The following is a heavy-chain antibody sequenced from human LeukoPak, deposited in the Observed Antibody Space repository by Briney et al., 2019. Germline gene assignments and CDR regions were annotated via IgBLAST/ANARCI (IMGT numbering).Heavy chain of an antibody. J-gene: IGHJ4*02. D-gene: IGHD2-15*01. V-gene: IGHV3-20*01. CDR1: GFTFDDYG. CDR2: INWNGGNT. Sequence: GGSLRLSCEASGFTFDDYGMSWVRQAPGKGLEWVSGINWNGGNTGYADSVKGRFTISRDNAKNSVYLRMNSLRAEDTALYQCARDWKYCSGGSCYLPDYWGQGTLVTVSS. CDR3: ARDWKYCSGGSCYLPDY.